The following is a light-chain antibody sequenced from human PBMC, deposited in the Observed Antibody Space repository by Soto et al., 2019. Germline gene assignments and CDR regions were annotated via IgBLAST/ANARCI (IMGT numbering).Light chain of an antibody. Sequence: EIMFKKSPGTLSLYPGEGATLSCRASHSISSNFLAWYQQKRGQAPRLLIHGASNRATGIPDRFSGSGSGTDFTLTITRLEPEDFAVYYCQQYGGSPRTFCQVTKVDIK. CDR1: HSISSNF. CDR3: QQYGGSPRT. V-gene: IGKV3-20*01. CDR2: GAS. J-gene: IGKJ1*01.